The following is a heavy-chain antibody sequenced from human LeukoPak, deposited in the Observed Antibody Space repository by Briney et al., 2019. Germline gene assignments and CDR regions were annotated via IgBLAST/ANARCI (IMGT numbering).Heavy chain of an antibody. CDR3: ARQTGSGLFILP. V-gene: IGHV4-39*01. J-gene: IGHJ4*02. CDR1: GVSISSSNSY. CDR2: IYYSGNT. Sequence: SETLSLTCTVSGVSISSSNSYWGWIRQPPGKGLEWIGSIYYSGNTYYNASLKSQVSISTDTSKNQFSLKLTSVTAADTAVYYCARQTGSGLFILPGGQGTLVTVSS. D-gene: IGHD3/OR15-3a*01.